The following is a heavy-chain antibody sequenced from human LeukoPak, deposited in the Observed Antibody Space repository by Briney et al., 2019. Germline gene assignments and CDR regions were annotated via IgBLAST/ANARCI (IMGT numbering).Heavy chain of an antibody. Sequence: GESLKISCKGSGYSFTSYWIGWARHIRGKGLEWMGIIYPGESDTRYSPSFQGQVTILADKSISTAYLQWSSLKASDTAMYYCARLGYSYGPIDYWGQGTLVTVSS. CDR2: IYPGESDT. CDR1: GYSFTSYW. D-gene: IGHD5-18*01. J-gene: IGHJ4*02. V-gene: IGHV5-51*01. CDR3: ARLGYSYGPIDY.